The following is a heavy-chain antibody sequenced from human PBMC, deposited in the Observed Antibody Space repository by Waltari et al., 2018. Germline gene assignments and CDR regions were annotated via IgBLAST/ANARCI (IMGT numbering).Heavy chain of an antibody. V-gene: IGHV4-38-2*02. CDR1: GYSISSGYY. J-gene: IGHJ6*03. CDR2: IYHSGST. D-gene: IGHD2-8*01. Sequence: QVQLQESGTGLVKPSETLSLTCTVSGYSISSGYYWRWYRQPPGKGLELIGSIYHSGSTYYNPSLKSRVTISVDTSKNQFSLKLSSVTAADTAVYYCASLGVSGYYYMDVWVKGTTVTISS. CDR3: ASLGVSGYYYMDV.